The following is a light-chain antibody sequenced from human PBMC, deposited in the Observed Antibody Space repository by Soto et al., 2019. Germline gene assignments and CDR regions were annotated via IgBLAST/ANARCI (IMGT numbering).Light chain of an antibody. CDR1: SSDVGSYNY. CDR2: ASS. Sequence: QSALTQPASVSGSPGQSITISCTGTSSDVGSYNYVSWYQHHPGKAPRLIIHASSNRPSGVSHRFSGSRSGNTDSLTISGLQAEDEADYYCSSYTSGTTLYVFGTGPKVTV. CDR3: SSYTSGTTLYV. J-gene: IGLJ1*01. V-gene: IGLV2-14*01.